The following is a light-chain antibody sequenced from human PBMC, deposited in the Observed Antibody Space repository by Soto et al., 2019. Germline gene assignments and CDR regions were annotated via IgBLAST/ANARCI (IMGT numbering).Light chain of an antibody. J-gene: IGKJ2*01. Sequence: EIVMTQPPATLSVSPGERATLSCRASQSVSSNLAWYKQKRGQAPRLLIYGASTRATGIPARFIGSGSVTAFTLTISSLQSEDFAVYYCQQYNNWLPFTFGQVTKLEIK. CDR1: QSVSSN. V-gene: IGKV3-15*01. CDR3: QQYNNWLPFT. CDR2: GAS.